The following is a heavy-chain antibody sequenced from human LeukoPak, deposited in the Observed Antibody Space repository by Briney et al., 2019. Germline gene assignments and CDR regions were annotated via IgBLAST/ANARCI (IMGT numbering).Heavy chain of an antibody. J-gene: IGHJ4*02. CDR3: ARLNYVWGSYRPSFEY. CDR1: GFTFSSYW. Sequence: PGGSLRLSCAASGFTFSSYWMSWVRQAPGKGLEWVANIKQDGSEKYYVDSVEGRFTISRDNAKNSLYLQMNSLRAEDTAVYYCARLNYVWGSYRPSFEYWGQGTLVTVSS. V-gene: IGHV3-7*01. D-gene: IGHD3-16*02. CDR2: IKQDGSEK.